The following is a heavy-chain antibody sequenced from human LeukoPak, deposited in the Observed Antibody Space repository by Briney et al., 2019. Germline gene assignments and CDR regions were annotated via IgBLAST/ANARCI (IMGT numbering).Heavy chain of an antibody. V-gene: IGHV3-48*01. CDR1: EFTFSYYS. D-gene: IGHD3-22*01. CDR2: ISSSSDSI. CDR3: ARDRDYDLFDY. J-gene: IGHJ4*02. Sequence: GGSLRLSCAASEFTFSYYSMNWVRQAPGKGLEWVSYISSSSDSIYYADSVKGRFTTSRDNAKNSLYLRMNSLRAEDTAVYYCARDRDYDLFDYWGQGTLVTVSS.